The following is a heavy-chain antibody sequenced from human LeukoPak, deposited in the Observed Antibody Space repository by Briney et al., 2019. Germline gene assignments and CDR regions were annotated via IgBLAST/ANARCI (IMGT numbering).Heavy chain of an antibody. V-gene: IGHV4-31*03. CDR3: AREPRDGYYFDY. CDR2: IYYSGST. Sequence: SETLSLTCTVSGGSISSGGYYWSWIRQHPGKGLEWIGYIYYSGSTYYNPSLKSRVTISVGTSKNQFSLKLSSVTAADTAAYYCAREPRDGYYFDYWGQGTLVTVSS. J-gene: IGHJ4*02. CDR1: GGSISSGGYY.